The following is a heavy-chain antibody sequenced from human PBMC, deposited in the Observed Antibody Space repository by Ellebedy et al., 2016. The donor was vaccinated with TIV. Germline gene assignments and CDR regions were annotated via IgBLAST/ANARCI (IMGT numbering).Heavy chain of an antibody. V-gene: IGHV4-31*03. Sequence: SETLSLTXTVSGGSFSSGPFYWSWIRQYPGKGLEWIGYIFYSGRTYYNPSLKSRLTISLDTSKNQFSLKLTSVTAADTAVYYCARGNGDNFGDGVQFDPWGQGILVTVSS. CDR2: IFYSGRT. CDR3: ARGNGDNFGDGVQFDP. J-gene: IGHJ5*02. CDR1: GGSFSSGPFY. D-gene: IGHD3-10*01.